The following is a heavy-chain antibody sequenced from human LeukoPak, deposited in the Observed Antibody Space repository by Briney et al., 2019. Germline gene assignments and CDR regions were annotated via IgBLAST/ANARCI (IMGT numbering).Heavy chain of an antibody. CDR3: AKDGLYASGLGNWFDP. Sequence: GGSLRLSCAGSGFTFDDYAMHWVRQAPGKGLEWVSGISWISDNIGYADSVKGRFTISRDNAKNSLYLQMSSLRPEDTALYYCAKDGLYASGLGNWFDPWGQGTLVTVSS. CDR2: ISWISDNI. CDR1: GFTFDDYA. J-gene: IGHJ5*02. D-gene: IGHD3-10*01. V-gene: IGHV3-9*01.